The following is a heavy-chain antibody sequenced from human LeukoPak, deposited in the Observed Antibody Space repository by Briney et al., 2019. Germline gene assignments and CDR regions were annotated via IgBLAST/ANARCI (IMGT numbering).Heavy chain of an antibody. CDR1: GFIFSKYD. D-gene: IGHD6-13*01. J-gene: IGHJ4*02. CDR3: ARVPSGLAAPDY. CDR2: IGTAGDT. V-gene: IGHV3-13*01. Sequence: PGGSLRLSCAASGFIFSKYDMHWGRQATGKGLEWVSAIGTAGDTYYPGSVKGRFAISRENAKNSLYLQMDSLRAVDTAVYYCARVPSGLAAPDYWGQGTLVTVSS.